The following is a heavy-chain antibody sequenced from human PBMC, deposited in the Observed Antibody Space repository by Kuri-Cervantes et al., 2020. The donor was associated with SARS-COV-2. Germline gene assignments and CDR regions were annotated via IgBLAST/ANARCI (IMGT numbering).Heavy chain of an antibody. CDR3: ARLKGYITIFGVVISYFDY. CDR2: IYYSGST. CDR1: GGSVSSGSYY. D-gene: IGHD3-3*01. Sequence: SETLSLTCTVSGGSVSSGSYYWSWIRQPPGKGLEWIGYIYYSGSTYYNPSLKSRVTISVDTSKNQFSLKLSSVTAADTAVYYCARLKGYITIFGVVISYFDYWGQGTLVTVSS. V-gene: IGHV4-30-4*08. J-gene: IGHJ4*02.